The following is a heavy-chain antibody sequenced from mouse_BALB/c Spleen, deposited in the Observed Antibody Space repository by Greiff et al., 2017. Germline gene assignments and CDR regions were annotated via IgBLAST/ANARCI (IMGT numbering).Heavy chain of an antibody. CDR1: GFTFSSFG. V-gene: IGHV5-17*02. CDR3: AREGIGY. J-gene: IGHJ2*01. Sequence: EVQRVESGGGLVQPGGSRKLSCAASGFTFSSFGMHWVRQAPEKGLEWVAYISSGSSTIYYADTVKGRFTISRDNPKNTLFLQMTSLRSEDTAMYYCAREGIGYWGQGTTLTVSS. CDR2: ISSGSSTI.